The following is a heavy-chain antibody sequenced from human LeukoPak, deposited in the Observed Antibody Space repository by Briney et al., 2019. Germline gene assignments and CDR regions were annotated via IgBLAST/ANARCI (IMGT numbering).Heavy chain of an antibody. J-gene: IGHJ4*02. CDR2: FDPEDGET. CDR1: GYTLTELS. Sequence: ASVKVSCKVCGYTLTELSMHWVRQAPGKGLEWMGGFDPEDGETIFAQKFQGRVTMTEDTSTDTAYMELSSLRSEDTAVYYCARARGGGSNPNLNVYWGQGTLVTVSS. CDR3: ARARGGGSNPNLNVY. D-gene: IGHD2-15*01. V-gene: IGHV1-24*01.